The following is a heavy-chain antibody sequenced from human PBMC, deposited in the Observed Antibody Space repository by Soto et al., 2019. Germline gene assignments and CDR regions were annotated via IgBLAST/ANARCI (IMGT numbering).Heavy chain of an antibody. J-gene: IGHJ4*02. Sequence: SETLSLTCAVSGGSISSSNWWSWVRQPPGKGLEWIGEIYHSGSTNYNPSLKSRVTISVDKSKNQFSLKLSSVTAADTAVYYCARMADGSYRGLFDYWGQGTLVTVSS. CDR1: GGSISSSNW. V-gene: IGHV4-4*02. CDR3: ARMADGSYRGLFDY. CDR2: IYHSGST. D-gene: IGHD1-26*01.